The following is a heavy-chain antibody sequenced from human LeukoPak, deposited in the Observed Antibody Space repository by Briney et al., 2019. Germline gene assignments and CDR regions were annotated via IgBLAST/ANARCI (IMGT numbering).Heavy chain of an antibody. J-gene: IGHJ6*03. CDR2: MNPNSGNT. Sequence: GASVKVSCKASGYTFTSYYMHWVRQATGQGLEWMGWMNPNSGNTGYAQKFQGRVTITRNTSISTAYMELSSLRSEDTAVYYCARASADDFWSGYSYYYYYMDVWGKGTTVTVSS. V-gene: IGHV1-8*03. CDR3: ARASADDFWSGYSYYYYYMDV. D-gene: IGHD3-3*01. CDR1: GYTFTSYY.